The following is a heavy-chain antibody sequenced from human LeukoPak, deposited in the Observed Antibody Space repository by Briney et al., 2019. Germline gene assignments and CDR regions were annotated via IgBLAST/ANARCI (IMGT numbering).Heavy chain of an antibody. D-gene: IGHD3-22*01. V-gene: IGHV4-30-4*01. CDR2: IYYGGST. CDR3: AVGHYYHSSGYLFDS. Sequence: SETLSLTCTVSGGSISSGDYYWSWIRQPPGKGLEYIGDIYYGGSTYYNPSLKSRITVSVDTSKHQFPLKLSSVPAADTAVYYCAVGHYYHSSGYLFDSWGQGTLVTVSS. CDR1: GGSISSGDYY. J-gene: IGHJ4*02.